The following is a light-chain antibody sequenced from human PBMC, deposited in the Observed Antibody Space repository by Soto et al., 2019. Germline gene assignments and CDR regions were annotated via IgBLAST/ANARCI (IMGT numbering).Light chain of an antibody. CDR1: QTISTY. J-gene: IGKJ2*01. CDR3: QQSHGIPYT. Sequence: DIEMTQSPSSLSASVGDRVTISCRASQTISTYLNWYQQEPGKAPKLLIYAASSLQSGVPSRFSGSGSGTDFTLTISSLQPEDFAAYFCQQSHGIPYTFGQGTKLEIK. CDR2: AAS. V-gene: IGKV1-39*01.